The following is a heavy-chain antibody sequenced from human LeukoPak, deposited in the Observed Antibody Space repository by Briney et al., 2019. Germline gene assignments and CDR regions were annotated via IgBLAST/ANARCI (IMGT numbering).Heavy chain of an antibody. V-gene: IGHV4-30-2*05. J-gene: IGHJ4*02. CDR3: ARESGYGNFYYFDY. CDR1: GGSISSGGYS. CDR2: IYHSGST. D-gene: IGHD5-12*01. Sequence: SQTLSLTCAVSGGSISSGGYSWSWIRQPPGKGLEWIGYIYHSGSTYYNPSLKSRVTISVDTSKKQFSLKLSSVTAADTAVYYCARESGYGNFYYFDYWGQGTLVTVSS.